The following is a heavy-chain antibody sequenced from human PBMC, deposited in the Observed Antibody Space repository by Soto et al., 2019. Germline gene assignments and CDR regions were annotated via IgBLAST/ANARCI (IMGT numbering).Heavy chain of an antibody. Sequence: GGSLRLSCLASGFTFSDYAMTWVRHVPGRGLEWVSSLNGAGGSTYYADSVRGRFTISRDNSQNTLFLQMNRLTVDDTAIYYCAAPRDEYGSGISWFTYGMDVWGQGTTVTVS. D-gene: IGHD3-10*01. CDR3: AAPRDEYGSGISWFTYGMDV. CDR1: GFTFSDYA. J-gene: IGHJ6*02. CDR2: LNGAGGST. V-gene: IGHV3-23*01.